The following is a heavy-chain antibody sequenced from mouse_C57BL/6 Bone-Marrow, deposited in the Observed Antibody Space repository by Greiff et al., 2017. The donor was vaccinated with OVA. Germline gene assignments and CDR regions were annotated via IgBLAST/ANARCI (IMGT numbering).Heavy chain of an antibody. CDR2: IYPRSGNT. CDR3: ARTIYYDYAWFAY. V-gene: IGHV1-81*01. Sequence: VKLQESGAELARPGASVKLSCKASGYTFTSYGISWVKQRTGQGLEWIGEIYPRSGNTYYNEKFKGKATLTAEKSSSTAYMQLSSLTSEDSAVYFCARTIYYDYAWFAYWGQGTLVTVSA. D-gene: IGHD2-4*01. J-gene: IGHJ3*01. CDR1: GYTFTSYG.